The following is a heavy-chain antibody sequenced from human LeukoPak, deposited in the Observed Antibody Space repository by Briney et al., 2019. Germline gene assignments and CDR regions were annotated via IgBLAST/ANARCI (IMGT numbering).Heavy chain of an antibody. CDR2: ISSSSSYI. Sequence: PGGSLRLSCAASGFSSSSYSMNWVRQAPGKGLEWVSSISSSSSYIYYADSVKGRFTISRDNAKNSLYLQMNSLRAEDTAVYYCARVAYGSGSYQDYWGQGTLVTVSS. D-gene: IGHD3-10*01. V-gene: IGHV3-21*01. CDR1: GFSSSSYS. J-gene: IGHJ4*02. CDR3: ARVAYGSGSYQDY.